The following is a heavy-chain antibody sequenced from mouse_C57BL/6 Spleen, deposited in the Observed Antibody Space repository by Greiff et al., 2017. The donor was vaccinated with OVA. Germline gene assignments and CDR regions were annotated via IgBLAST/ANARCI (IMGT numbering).Heavy chain of an antibody. D-gene: IGHD1-1*01. CDR1: GYTFTTYP. V-gene: IGHV1-47*01. CDR2: FHPYNDDT. J-gene: IGHJ2*01. Sequence: VQLQQSGAELVKPGASVKMSCKASGYTFTTYPIEWMKQNHGQSLEWIGNFHPYNDDTKYNEKFKGKATLTVEKSSSTVYLALSRFTSDASAVYYCARRRITTGAPYYMDYWGQGTTLTVSS. CDR3: ARRRITTGAPYYMDY.